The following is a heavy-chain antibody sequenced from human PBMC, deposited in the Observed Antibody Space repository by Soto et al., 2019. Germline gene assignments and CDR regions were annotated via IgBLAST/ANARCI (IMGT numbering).Heavy chain of an antibody. Sequence: EVQLVESGGGLVQPGGSLRLSCAASGFTFSDHYMDWVRQAPGKGLEWVGRVKNKANSYTTEYAASVKGRCTISRDDSRALLFLQMNSLKTDDTALYYCTRVHLGAPTRYFDYWGQGALVTVSS. J-gene: IGHJ4*02. CDR3: TRVHLGAPTRYFDY. CDR1: GFTFSDHY. D-gene: IGHD2-15*01. CDR2: VKNKANSYTT. V-gene: IGHV3-72*01.